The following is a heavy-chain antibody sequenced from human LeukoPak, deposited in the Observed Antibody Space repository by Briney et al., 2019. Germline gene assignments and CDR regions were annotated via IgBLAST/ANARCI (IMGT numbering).Heavy chain of an antibody. J-gene: IGHJ4*02. CDR1: GFTFSNYG. Sequence: PGGSLRLSCAASGFTFSNYGLNWVRQAPGKGLEWVSHISSSGSAKYYADFVKGRFTISRDNAKNSLYLQMNSLRDEDTAVFYCASGSGHWGQGTLVTVSS. CDR3: ASGSGH. V-gene: IGHV3-48*02. CDR2: ISSSGSAK. D-gene: IGHD2-2*03.